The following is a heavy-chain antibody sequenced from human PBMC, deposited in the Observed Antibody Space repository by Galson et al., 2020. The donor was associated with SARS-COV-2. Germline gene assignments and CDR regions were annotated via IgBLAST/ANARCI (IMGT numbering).Heavy chain of an antibody. CDR3: AKDITPLSYYYGMDV. J-gene: IGHJ6*02. Sequence: GESLKISCPASGFTFDDYTMHWVRQDPGQALEWVYLISWDGGSTYYADSVTGRFTISRDNSKNSLYLQMNSLRTEDTALYYCAKDITPLSYYYGMDVWGQGTTVTVSS. D-gene: IGHD3-9*01. CDR2: ISWDGGST. CDR1: GFTFDDYT. V-gene: IGHV3-43*01.